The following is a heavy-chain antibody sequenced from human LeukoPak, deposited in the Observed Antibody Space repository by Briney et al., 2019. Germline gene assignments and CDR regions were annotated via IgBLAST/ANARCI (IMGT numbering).Heavy chain of an antibody. CDR1: GFTLTRLS. Sequence: ASVKLSCTVSGFTLTRLSMHWVRQAPGKGLEWMGGFDPEDGETIYAQKFQGRVTMTEDTSTDTAYMELSSLRSEDTAVYYCASADSSGRNWFDPWGEGTLVTVSS. V-gene: IGHV1-24*01. CDR3: ASADSSGRNWFDP. J-gene: IGHJ5*02. D-gene: IGHD3-22*01. CDR2: FDPEDGET.